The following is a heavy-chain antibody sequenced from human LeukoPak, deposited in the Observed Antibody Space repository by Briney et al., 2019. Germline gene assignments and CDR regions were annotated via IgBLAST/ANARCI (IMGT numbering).Heavy chain of an antibody. V-gene: IGHV1-69*05. CDR1: GGTFSSYA. CDR2: IIPIFGTA. CDR3: ARVRGFDDFWNFYYYYMDV. D-gene: IGHD3-3*01. Sequence: SVKVSCKASGGTFSSYAISWVRQAPGQGLEWMGGIIPIFGTANYAQKFQGRVTITTDESTSTAYMELSSLRSEDTAVYYCARVRGFDDFWNFYYYYMDVWRKGTTVTVSS. J-gene: IGHJ6*03.